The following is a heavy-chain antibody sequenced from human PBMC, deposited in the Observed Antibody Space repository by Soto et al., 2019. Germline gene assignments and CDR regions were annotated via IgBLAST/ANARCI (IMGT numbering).Heavy chain of an antibody. J-gene: IGHJ4*02. CDR3: SIDGVYCSSTSCYSVYFDY. V-gene: IGHV3-49*03. CDR2: IRSKAYGGTT. Sequence: GGSLRLSCTASGCTFGDYGMSWFRQAPGKGLEWVGFIRSKAYGGTTEYAASVKGRFTISRDDSKSIAYLQMNSLKTEDTAVYYCSIDGVYCSSTSCYSVYFDYWGQGTLVPVSS. D-gene: IGHD2-2*01. CDR1: GCTFGDYG.